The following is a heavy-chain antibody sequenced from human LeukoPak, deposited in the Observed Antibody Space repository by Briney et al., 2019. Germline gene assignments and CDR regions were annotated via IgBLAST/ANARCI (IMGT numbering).Heavy chain of an antibody. CDR3: ARDREWCSSTSCYSLHAFDI. CDR2: INSDGSST. J-gene: IGHJ3*02. CDR1: GFTFSSYW. V-gene: IGHV3-74*01. D-gene: IGHD2-2*02. Sequence: GGSLRLSCAASGFTFSSYWMHWVRQAPGKGLVWVSRINSDGSSTSYADSVKGRFTISRDNAKNSLYLQMNSLRAEDTAVYYCARDREWCSSTSCYSLHAFDIWGQGTMVTVSS.